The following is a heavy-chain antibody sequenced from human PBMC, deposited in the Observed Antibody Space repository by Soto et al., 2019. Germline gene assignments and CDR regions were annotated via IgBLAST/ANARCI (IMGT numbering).Heavy chain of an antibody. CDR3: ARSRLSIVGATTKYYFDY. CDR1: GFTFSSYS. Sequence: GGSLRLSCAASGFTFSSYSMNWVRQAPVKGLEWVSYISSSSSTIYYADSVKGRFTISRDNAKNSLYLQMNSLRDEDTAVYYCARSRLSIVGATTKYYFDYWGQGTLVTVSS. V-gene: IGHV3-48*02. J-gene: IGHJ4*02. D-gene: IGHD1-26*01. CDR2: ISSSSSTI.